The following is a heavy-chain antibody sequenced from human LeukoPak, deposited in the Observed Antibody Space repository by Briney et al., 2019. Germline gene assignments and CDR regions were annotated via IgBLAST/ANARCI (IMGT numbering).Heavy chain of an antibody. CDR2: IYPGDSDT. J-gene: IGHJ3*02. CDR3: ARHWYCGGDCYSGAFDI. CDR1: GYSFTSYW. D-gene: IGHD2-21*02. Sequence: GESLKISGKGSGYSFTSYWIGWVRQMPGKGLEWMGIIYPGDSDTRYSPSFQGQVTISADKSISTAYLQWSSLKASDTAIYYCARHWYCGGDCYSGAFDIWGQGTMVTVSS. V-gene: IGHV5-51*01.